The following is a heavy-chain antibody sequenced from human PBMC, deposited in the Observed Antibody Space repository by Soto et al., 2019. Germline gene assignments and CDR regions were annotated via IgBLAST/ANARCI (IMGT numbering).Heavy chain of an antibody. Sequence: ASVKVSCKASGYTFTSYDINWVRQATGQGLEWMGWMNPNSGNTGYAQKFQGRVTMTRNTSISTAYMELSSLRSEDTAVYYCASSSSWYGPDAFDIRGQGTMVTVSS. J-gene: IGHJ3*02. CDR3: ASSSSWYGPDAFDI. CDR1: GYTFTSYD. CDR2: MNPNSGNT. D-gene: IGHD6-13*01. V-gene: IGHV1-8*01.